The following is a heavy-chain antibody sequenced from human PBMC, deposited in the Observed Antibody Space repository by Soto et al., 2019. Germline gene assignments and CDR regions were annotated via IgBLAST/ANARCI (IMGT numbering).Heavy chain of an antibody. V-gene: IGHV3-30-3*01. Sequence: PGGSLRLSCAASGFTFSSYAMHWVRQAPGKGLEWVAVISYDGSNKYYADSVKGRFTISRDNSKNTLYLQMNRLRAEDTAVYYCARELDGIDVWGQGTTVTVSS. CDR3: ARELDGIDV. CDR1: GFTFSSYA. CDR2: ISYDGSNK. J-gene: IGHJ6*02.